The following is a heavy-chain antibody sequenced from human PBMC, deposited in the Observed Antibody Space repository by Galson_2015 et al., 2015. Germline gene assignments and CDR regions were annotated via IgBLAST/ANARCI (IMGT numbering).Heavy chain of an antibody. D-gene: IGHD3-10*01. CDR3: ARDRGAPSSHWFDP. V-gene: IGHV3-53*01. J-gene: IGHJ5*02. CDR1: GLTVGSSY. CDR2: IYSGGTT. Sequence: SLRLSCAASGLTVGSSYVSWVRQAPGKGLEWVSVIYSGGTTYYGDSMRGRFTISRDNSKNTLYLQMNSLRAEDTAVYYCARDRGAPSSHWFDPWGQGTLVTVSS.